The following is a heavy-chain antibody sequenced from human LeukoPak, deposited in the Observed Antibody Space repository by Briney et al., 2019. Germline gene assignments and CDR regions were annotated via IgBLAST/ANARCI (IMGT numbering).Heavy chain of an antibody. CDR2: IYYSGST. J-gene: IGHJ5*02. CDR1: GGSISSSSYY. Sequence: PSETLSLTCTVSGGSISSSSYYWGWIRQPPGKGLEWIGSIYYSGSTYYNPSLKSRVTISVDRSKNQFSLKLSSVTAADTAVYYCARVTTLQWELQENWFDPWGQGTLVTVSS. V-gene: IGHV4-39*07. D-gene: IGHD1-26*01. CDR3: ARVTTLQWELQENWFDP.